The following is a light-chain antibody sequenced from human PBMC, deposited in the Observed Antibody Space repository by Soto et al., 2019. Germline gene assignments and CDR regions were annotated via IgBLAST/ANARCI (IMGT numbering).Light chain of an antibody. J-gene: IGKJ1*01. CDR2: DAS. Sequence: DIQMTQSPSTLSASVGDRVTITCRASQSISGWLAWYQQKPGKAPKLLIYDASILESGVPSRFSGSGSGTEFPLAISSLQPDDFATYYCQQYSSYSWTFGQGTKVEFK. CDR3: QQYSSYSWT. CDR1: QSISGW. V-gene: IGKV1-5*01.